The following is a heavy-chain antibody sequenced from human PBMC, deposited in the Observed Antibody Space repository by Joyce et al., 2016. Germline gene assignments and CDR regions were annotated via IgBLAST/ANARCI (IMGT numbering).Heavy chain of an antibody. J-gene: IGHJ6*03. CDR3: ARSAYTYGPINYYYYMDV. CDR1: GGSISSSSYY. D-gene: IGHD5-18*01. Sequence: QMQLQESGPGLVKPSETLSLTCTVSGGSISSSSYYGGWIRQPPGKGLEWIGSIYYSGTTDYNPSLESRVTVSVDTSKNQCSLKVTSVTAADTAVYYCARSAYTYGPINYYYYMDVWGKGTTVTVSS. CDR2: IYYSGTT. V-gene: IGHV4-39*01.